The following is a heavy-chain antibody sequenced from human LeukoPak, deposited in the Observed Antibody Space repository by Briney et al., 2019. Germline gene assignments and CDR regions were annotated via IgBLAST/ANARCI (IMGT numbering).Heavy chain of an antibody. CDR1: GGSFSGHS. V-gene: IGHV4-34*01. J-gene: IGHJ5*02. Sequence: SETLSLTCAVYGGSFSGHSWSWIRQAPGKGLEWIGEINHSGSTNYNPSLKSRVTISVDTSKNQLSLKLSSVTAADTAVYYCARGLLWWLVPSYRFDPWGQGTLVTVSS. D-gene: IGHD6-19*01. CDR3: ARGLLWWLVPSYRFDP. CDR2: INHSGST.